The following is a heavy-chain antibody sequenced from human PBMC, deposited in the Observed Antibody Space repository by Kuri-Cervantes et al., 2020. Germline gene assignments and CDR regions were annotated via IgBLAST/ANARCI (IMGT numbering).Heavy chain of an antibody. V-gene: IGHV1-69*08. D-gene: IGHD5-24*01. CDR2: IIPILGTA. J-gene: IGHJ2*01. CDR1: GGTFSSYT. CDR3: AIWDGYNSQYFDL. Sequence: SVKVSCKASGGTFSSYTISWVRQAPGQGLEWMGRIIPILGTANYAQKFQGRVTITADKSTSTAYMELSSLRSEDTAVYYCAIWDGYNSQYFDLWGRGTLVTVSS.